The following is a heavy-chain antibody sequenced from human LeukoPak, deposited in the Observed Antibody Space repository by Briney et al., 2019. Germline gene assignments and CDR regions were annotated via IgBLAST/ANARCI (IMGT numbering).Heavy chain of an antibody. V-gene: IGHV3-21*01. CDR2: ISSSSSYI. D-gene: IGHD6-19*01. CDR1: GFTFSSYE. J-gene: IGHJ4*02. Sequence: GGSLRLSCAASGFTFSSYEMNWVRQAPGKGLEWVSSISSSSSYIYYADSVKGRFTISRDNAKNSLYLQMNSLRAEDTAVYYCARDGYSSGRNYWGQGTLVTVSS. CDR3: ARDGYSSGRNY.